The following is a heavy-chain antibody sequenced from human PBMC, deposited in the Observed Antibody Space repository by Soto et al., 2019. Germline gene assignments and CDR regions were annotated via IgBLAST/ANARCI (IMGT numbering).Heavy chain of an antibody. CDR1: GYTCTALF. D-gene: IGHD2-21*01. CDR2: KKHKTGDT. Sequence: ASVKISSKASGYTCTALFIHWVRQAPGQVLAWRGLKKHKTGDTRLAQKFWGRLTITRDTPLATAHIDPNRVTSDDTPVYYCARDLSGDYYFDSWGQGTLVTVSS. J-gene: IGHJ5*01. V-gene: IGHV1-2*02. CDR3: ARDLSGDYYFDS.